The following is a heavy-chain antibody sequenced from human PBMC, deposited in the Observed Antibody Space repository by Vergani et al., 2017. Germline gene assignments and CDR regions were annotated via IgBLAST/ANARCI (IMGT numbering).Heavy chain of an antibody. D-gene: IGHD2-15*01. V-gene: IGHV3-23*01. J-gene: IGHJ4*02. CDR2: ISARYPST. Sequence: EVQLLQSGGGVIQPGGSDRLSCAASGFTFSACPMTWVRQAPGKGLEWVSAISARYPSTYYADSVKGRFTISRDNSKNTLYLQMNSLRAEDTAVYYCAXVKELLVFVGHFDYWGQGTLVTVSS. CDR1: GFTFSACP. CDR3: AXVKELLVFVGHFDY.